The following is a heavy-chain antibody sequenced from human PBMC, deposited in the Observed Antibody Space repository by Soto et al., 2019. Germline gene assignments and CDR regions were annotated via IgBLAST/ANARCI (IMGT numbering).Heavy chain of an antibody. Sequence: QLQLQESGPGLVKPSETLSLTCSVSGGSISSSSYFWGWIRQPPGKGLEWIGSIYYSGSTYYNPSLKSRSTVSVDTSKSPFSLKLSSVTAADTAVYYCARHPSDFWFDPWGQGTLVTVSS. CDR2: IYYSGST. CDR1: GGSISSSSYF. CDR3: ARHPSDFWFDP. J-gene: IGHJ5*02. D-gene: IGHD2-21*02. V-gene: IGHV4-39*01.